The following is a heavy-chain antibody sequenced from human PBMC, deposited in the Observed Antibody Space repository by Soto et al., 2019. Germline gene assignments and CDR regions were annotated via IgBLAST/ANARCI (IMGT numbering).Heavy chain of an antibody. Sequence: EVQLLESGGGLVQPGGSLRLSCAASGFTFSSYAMSWVRQAPGKGLEWVSAISGSGGSTYYADSVKGRFTISRDNSKNTLYLQMNSLRAEDTAVYHCAKTSLDSSGYYYRGLDYWGQGTLVTVSS. CDR2: ISGSGGST. CDR1: GFTFSSYA. V-gene: IGHV3-23*01. J-gene: IGHJ4*02. CDR3: AKTSLDSSGYYYRGLDY. D-gene: IGHD3-22*01.